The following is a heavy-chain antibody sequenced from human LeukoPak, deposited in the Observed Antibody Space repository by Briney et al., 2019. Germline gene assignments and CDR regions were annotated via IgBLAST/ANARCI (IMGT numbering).Heavy chain of an antibody. V-gene: IGHV4-39*01. D-gene: IGHD6-13*01. Sequence: PSETLSLTCTVSGDSINSRTYYWGWIRQPPGKGLLEWIGAIYYSGSTDYNPSLKSRVTISVDTSKNQFSLRLSSVTAADTAVYYCACGTSWSGGYWGQGTLVTVSS. CDR2: IYYSGST. CDR3: ACGTSWSGGY. CDR1: GDSINSRTYY. J-gene: IGHJ4*02.